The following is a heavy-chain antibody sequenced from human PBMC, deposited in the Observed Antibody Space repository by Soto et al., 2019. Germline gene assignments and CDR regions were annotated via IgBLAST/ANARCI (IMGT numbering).Heavy chain of an antibody. CDR1: GYTFTSYA. V-gene: IGHV1-3*01. J-gene: IGHJ3*02. CDR2: INAGNGNT. D-gene: IGHD1-1*01. Sequence: QVQLVQSGAEVKKPGASVKVSCKASGYTFTSYAMHWVRQAPGQRLEWMGWINAGNGNTKYSQKFQGRVTITRDTSASTAYMELSSLRSEDTAVYYCARDRLSLIEYNDAFDIWGQGTMVTVSS. CDR3: ARDRLSLIEYNDAFDI.